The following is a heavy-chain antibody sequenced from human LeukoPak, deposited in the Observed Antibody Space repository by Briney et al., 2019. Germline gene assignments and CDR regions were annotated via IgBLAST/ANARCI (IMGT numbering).Heavy chain of an antibody. CDR1: GFTFSSYV. D-gene: IGHD3-10*01. V-gene: IGHV3-7*01. CDR3: ARDRPTLIRGVTYFGYLDY. Sequence: PGGSLRLSCAASGFTFSSYVMHWVRQAPGKGLEWVANINDNGSEKYCVDSVKGRFTISRDNAKNSLYLQMNSLRAEDTAVYYCARDRPTLIRGVTYFGYLDYWGQGTLVTVPS. J-gene: IGHJ4*02. CDR2: INDNGSEK.